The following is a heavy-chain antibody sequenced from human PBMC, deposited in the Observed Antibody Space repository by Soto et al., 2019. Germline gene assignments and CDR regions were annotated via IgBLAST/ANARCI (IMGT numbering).Heavy chain of an antibody. CDR3: ALCYGDYDGKNYYYMDV. J-gene: IGHJ6*03. CDR1: GFSLSTSGVG. Sequence: SGPTLVNPPQTLTLTCTFSGFSLSTSGVGVGWIRQPPGKALEWLALIYWDDDKRYSPSLKSRLTITKDTSKNQVVLTMTNIDPVDTATYYCALCYGDYDGKNYYYMDVWGKGT. D-gene: IGHD4-17*01. CDR2: IYWDDDK. V-gene: IGHV2-5*02.